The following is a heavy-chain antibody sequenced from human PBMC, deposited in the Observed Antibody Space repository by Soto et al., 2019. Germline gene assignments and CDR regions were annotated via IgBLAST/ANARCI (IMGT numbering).Heavy chain of an antibody. D-gene: IGHD2-21*02. CDR2: MNPNSGNT. V-gene: IGHV1-8*01. CDR1: GYTFTSYD. Sequence: ASVKVSCKASGYTFTSYDINWVRQATGQGLEWMGWMNPNSGNTGYAQKFQGRVTMTRNPSISTAYMELSSLTSEDTAIYYCARANSGDSNYFDYWGQGTPVTVSS. CDR3: ARANSGDSNYFDY. J-gene: IGHJ4*02.